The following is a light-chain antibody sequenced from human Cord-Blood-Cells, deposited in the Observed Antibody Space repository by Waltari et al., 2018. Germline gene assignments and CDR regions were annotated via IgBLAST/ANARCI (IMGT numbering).Light chain of an antibody. CDR2: GAS. Sequence: EIVMTQSPATLSVSPGERAPISCRASQSVSSNLAWYQQKPGQAPRLLIYGASTRATGIPARFSGSGSGTEFTLTISSLQSEDFAVYYCQQYNNWPLPFGGWTKVEIK. J-gene: IGKJ4*01. CDR3: QQYNNWPLP. CDR1: QSVSSN. V-gene: IGKV3-15*01.